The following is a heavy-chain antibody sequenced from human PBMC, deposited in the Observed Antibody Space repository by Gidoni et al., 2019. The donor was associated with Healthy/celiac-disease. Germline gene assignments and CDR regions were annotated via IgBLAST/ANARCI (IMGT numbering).Heavy chain of an antibody. J-gene: IGHJ4*02. CDR1: GFTFTNAW. CDR2: ITSKTDGGTT. Sequence: EVQLVESGGGLVKHGGSLRLSGAVSGFTFTNAWMSWVRQGPGKGLGWVGRITSKTDGGTTDYAAPVKSRFTISRADSKYTVYLQMHSLKTEDTAVYYCTTGEYCGQGTLVTVSS. CDR3: TTGEY. V-gene: IGHV3-15*01.